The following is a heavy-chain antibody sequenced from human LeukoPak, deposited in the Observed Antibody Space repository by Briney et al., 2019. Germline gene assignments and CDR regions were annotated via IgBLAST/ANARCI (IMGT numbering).Heavy chain of an antibody. D-gene: IGHD4-17*01. Sequence: ASVKVSCKASGYTFTSYDINWVRQATGQGLEWMGWMNPNSGNTGYAQKFQGRVTMTRNTSISTAYMELRSLRSEDTAVYYCARGGNGDYALDYWGQGTLVTVSS. CDR1: GYTFTSYD. J-gene: IGHJ4*02. CDR2: MNPNSGNT. CDR3: ARGGNGDYALDY. V-gene: IGHV1-8*01.